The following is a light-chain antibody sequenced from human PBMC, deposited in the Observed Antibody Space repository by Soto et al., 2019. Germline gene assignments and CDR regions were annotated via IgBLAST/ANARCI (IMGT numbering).Light chain of an antibody. CDR1: NIGSKS. Sequence: SYELTQPPSVSVAPGKTARITCGGNNIGSKSVHWYQQKPGQAPVLVIYYDSDRPSGIPERFSGSNSGNTATLTISRVEAGDEADFYCQVWDSSSDHRKAFGGGTKLTVL. J-gene: IGLJ2*01. CDR3: QVWDSSSDHRKA. CDR2: YDS. V-gene: IGLV3-21*04.